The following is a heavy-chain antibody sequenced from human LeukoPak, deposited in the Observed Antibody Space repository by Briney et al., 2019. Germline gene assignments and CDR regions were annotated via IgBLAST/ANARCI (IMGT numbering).Heavy chain of an antibody. V-gene: IGHV3-30*02. D-gene: IGHD1-26*01. J-gene: IGHJ4*02. CDR2: IRYDGTPK. Sequence: GGSLRLSYTTSGFTFSNYGMHWVRQAPGKGLEWVAFIRYDGTPKYYADSVKGRFSISRDNSKNTLYLQMNSLRAEDTAVYYCARVSKGQPWELQGYFDYWGQGTLVTVSS. CDR3: ARVSKGQPWELQGYFDY. CDR1: GFTFSNYG.